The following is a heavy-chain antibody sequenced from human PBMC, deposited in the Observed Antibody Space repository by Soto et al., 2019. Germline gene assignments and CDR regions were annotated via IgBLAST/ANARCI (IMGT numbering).Heavy chain of an antibody. CDR1: GGSISSGGYY. Sequence: QVQLQESGPGLVKPSQTLSLTCTVSGGSISSGGYYWSWIRQHPGKGLEWIGYIYYSGSTYFNQSIKSRLTISVDTSKNQFSLQLSSVTAADTAVYYCARAGHSSSSEGANWFDPWGQGTLVTVSS. CDR3: ARAGHSSSSEGANWFDP. CDR2: IYYSGST. V-gene: IGHV4-31*03. D-gene: IGHD6-6*01. J-gene: IGHJ5*02.